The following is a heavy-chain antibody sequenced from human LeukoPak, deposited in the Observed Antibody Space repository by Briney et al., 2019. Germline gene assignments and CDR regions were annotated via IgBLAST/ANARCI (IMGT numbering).Heavy chain of an antibody. CDR3: ARWYTSGWRYFDY. Sequence: MSSETLSLTCTVSGGSISGYYWSWIRQPPGKGLEWIGYIYYSGSTNYNPSLKSRVTISVDTSKNQFSLKLSSVTAADTAVYYCARWYTSGWRYFDYWGQGTLVTVSS. D-gene: IGHD6-19*01. J-gene: IGHJ4*02. CDR2: IYYSGST. CDR1: GGSISGYY. V-gene: IGHV4-59*08.